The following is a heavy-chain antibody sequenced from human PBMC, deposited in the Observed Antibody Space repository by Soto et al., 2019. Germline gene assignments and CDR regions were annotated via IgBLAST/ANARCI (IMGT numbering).Heavy chain of an antibody. V-gene: IGHV3-33*01. CDR1: GFTFSSYG. Sequence: QVQLVEDGGGVVQPGRSLRLSCAASGFTFSSYGMHWVRQAPGKGLEWVADIWYDGSNKYYEDSVKGRFTISRDNSNNTLYLQMNSLRAEDTAVYYCARDLLFHDSSGYYYAPWGQGTLVTVSS. D-gene: IGHD3-22*01. CDR2: IWYDGSNK. CDR3: ARDLLFHDSSGYYYAP. J-gene: IGHJ5*02.